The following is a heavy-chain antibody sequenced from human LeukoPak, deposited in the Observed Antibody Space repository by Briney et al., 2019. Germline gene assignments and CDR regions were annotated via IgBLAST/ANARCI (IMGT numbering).Heavy chain of an antibody. D-gene: IGHD4-17*01. V-gene: IGHV4-38-2*02. Sequence: SETLSLTCTVSGYSISSGYYWGWIRQPPGKGLEWIGSIYHSGSTYYNPSLKSRVTISVDTSKNQFSLKLSSVTAADTAVYYCARFYDYGDYGFRSRMVYWGQGTLVTVSS. CDR3: ARFYDYGDYGFRSRMVY. CDR1: GYSISSGYY. J-gene: IGHJ4*02. CDR2: IYHSGST.